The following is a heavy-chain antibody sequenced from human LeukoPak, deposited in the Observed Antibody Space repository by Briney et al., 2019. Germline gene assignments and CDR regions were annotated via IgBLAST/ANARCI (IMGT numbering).Heavy chain of an antibody. Sequence: PSETLSLTCTVSGGSISSGSYYWSWIRQPAGKGLEWIGRIYTSGSTYYNPSLKSRVTISVDTSKNQFSLKLSSVTAADTAVYYCARGVDHSSGLRYMDVWGKGTTVTVSS. CDR3: ARGVDHSSGLRYMDV. J-gene: IGHJ6*03. V-gene: IGHV4-61*02. CDR1: GGSISSGSYY. D-gene: IGHD6-19*01. CDR2: IYTSGST.